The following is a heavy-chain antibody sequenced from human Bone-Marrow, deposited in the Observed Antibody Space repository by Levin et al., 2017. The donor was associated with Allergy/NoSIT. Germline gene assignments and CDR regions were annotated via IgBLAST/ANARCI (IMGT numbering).Heavy chain of an antibody. CDR3: ARGNYGSNGY. CDR1: GGSFSGYY. CDR2: INHSGST. Sequence: ASQTLSLTCAVYGGSFSGYYWSWIRQPPGKGLEWIGEINHSGSTNYNPSLKSRVTISVDTSKKQFSLKLSSVTAADTAVYYCARGNYGSNGYWGQGTLVTVSS. V-gene: IGHV4-34*01. J-gene: IGHJ4*02. D-gene: IGHD4-17*01.